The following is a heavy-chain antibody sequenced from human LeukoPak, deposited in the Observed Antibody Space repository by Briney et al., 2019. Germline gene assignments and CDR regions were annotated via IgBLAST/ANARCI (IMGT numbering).Heavy chain of an antibody. CDR2: ISYDGSNK. J-gene: IGHJ4*02. CDR3: AGVSESGWSYFDY. Sequence: GRSLRLSCAASGFTFSSYAMHWVRQAPGKGLEWVAVISYDGSNKYYADSVKGRFSISRDNSKNTLYLQMSSLRDEDTAVYYCAGVSESGWSYFDYWGQGTLVTFSS. V-gene: IGHV3-30*03. D-gene: IGHD6-19*01. CDR1: GFTFSSYA.